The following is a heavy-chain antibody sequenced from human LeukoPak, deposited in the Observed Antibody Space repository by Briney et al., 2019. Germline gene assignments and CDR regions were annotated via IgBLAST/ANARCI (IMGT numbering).Heavy chain of an antibody. J-gene: IGHJ4*02. V-gene: IGHV4-38-2*02. CDR3: AREGGYSYGPPGY. CDR2: IYHSGST. CDR1: GYSISSGYY. D-gene: IGHD5-18*01. Sequence: KSPETLSLTCAVSGYSISSGYYWGWIRQPPGKGLEWIGSIYHSGSTYYNPSLKSRVTISVDTSKNQFSLKLSSVTAADTAVYYCAREGGYSYGPPGYWGQGTLVTVSS.